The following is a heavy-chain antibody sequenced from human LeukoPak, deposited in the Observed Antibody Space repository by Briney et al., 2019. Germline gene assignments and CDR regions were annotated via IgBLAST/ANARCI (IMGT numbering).Heavy chain of an antibody. Sequence: GGFLRLSCAASGFTFSSYAMSWVRQAPVKGLEWVSAISGSGGSTYYADSVKGRFTISRDNSKNTLYLQMNSLRAEDTAVYYCAKDTAMVQYYLDYWGQGTLVTVSS. CDR1: GFTFSSYA. D-gene: IGHD5-18*01. J-gene: IGHJ4*02. CDR2: ISGSGGST. CDR3: AKDTAMVQYYLDY. V-gene: IGHV3-23*01.